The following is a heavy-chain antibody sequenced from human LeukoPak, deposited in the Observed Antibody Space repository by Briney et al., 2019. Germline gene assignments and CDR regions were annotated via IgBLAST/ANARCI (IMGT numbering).Heavy chain of an antibody. D-gene: IGHD3-10*01. CDR3: ARYSAYGSGSNWFDP. Sequence: SETLSLTCTVSGGSISSGSYYWSWIRQPAGTGLEWIGRIYTSGSTNYNPSLKSRVTISVDTSKNQFSLKLSSVTAADTAVYYCARYSAYGSGSNWFDPWGQGTLVTVSS. CDR2: IYTSGST. V-gene: IGHV4-61*02. CDR1: GGSISSGSYY. J-gene: IGHJ5*02.